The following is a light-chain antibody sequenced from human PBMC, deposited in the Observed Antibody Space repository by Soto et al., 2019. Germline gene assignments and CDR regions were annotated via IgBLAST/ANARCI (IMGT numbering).Light chain of an antibody. CDR3: AAWDDSLNGLV. CDR1: SSNIGNNA. Sequence: QSVLTQPPSVSEAPRQRVTISCFGSSSNIGNNAVNWYQQLPGKAPKLLIYYDDLLPSGVSDRFSGSKSGTSASLAISGLQSEDEAVYYCAAWDDSLNGLVFGGGTKVTVL. V-gene: IGLV1-36*01. CDR2: YDD. J-gene: IGLJ2*01.